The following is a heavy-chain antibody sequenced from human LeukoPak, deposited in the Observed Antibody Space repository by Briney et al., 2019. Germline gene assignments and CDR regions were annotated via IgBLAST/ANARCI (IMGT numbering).Heavy chain of an antibody. D-gene: IGHD5-18*01. CDR2: MNPNSGNT. J-gene: IGHJ4*02. Sequence: ASVKVSCKASGYTFSDYDINWVRQGTGQGLEWMGWMNPNSGNTGFAQKFEGRVTISSNISISTAYMEVSNLTSEDTAVYYCARGTVDTANDYWGQGTLVTVSS. V-gene: IGHV1-8*01. CDR3: ARGTVDTANDY. CDR1: GYTFSDYD.